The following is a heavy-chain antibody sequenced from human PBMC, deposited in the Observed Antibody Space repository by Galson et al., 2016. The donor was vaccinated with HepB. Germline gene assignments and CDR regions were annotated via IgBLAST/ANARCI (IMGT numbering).Heavy chain of an antibody. D-gene: IGHD1-1*01. CDR1: GYYFTTYW. Sequence: QSGAEVKKPGESLRISCKGSGYYFTTYWISWVRQMPGKGLEWMGKIDPSDSYTSYSPSFQGHVTMSVDKSIHTVYLQWSSLKASDTAMYYCARPWTTSPEWYFGRWGRGTLVTVSS. CDR3: ARPWTTSPEWYFGR. V-gene: IGHV5-10-1*01. J-gene: IGHJ2*01. CDR2: IDPSDSYT.